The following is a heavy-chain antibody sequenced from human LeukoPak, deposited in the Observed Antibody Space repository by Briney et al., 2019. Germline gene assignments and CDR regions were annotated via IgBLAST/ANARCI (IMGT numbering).Heavy chain of an antibody. CDR3: ARDLRGGNLDY. Sequence: GGSLRLSCAASGFTFSGYTMHWVRQAPGKGLEWISYITSSGTTIYYADSVKGRFTISRDNAKTSLFLQLNSLRPEDTAAYFCARDLRGGNLDYWGQGALVTVAS. J-gene: IGHJ4*02. CDR1: GFTFSGYT. CDR2: ITSSGTTI. D-gene: IGHD5-12*01. V-gene: IGHV3-48*04.